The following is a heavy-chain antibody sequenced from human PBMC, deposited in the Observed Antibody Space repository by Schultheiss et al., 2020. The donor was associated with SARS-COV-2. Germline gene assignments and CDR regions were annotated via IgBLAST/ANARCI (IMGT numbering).Heavy chain of an antibody. Sequence: GGSLRLSCAASGFTFSGYGMHWVRQAPGKGLEWVAVISYDGSNKYYADSVKGRFTISRDNSKNTLYLQMNSLRAEDTAVYYCAKDRGYYDSSGCLNYWGQGTLVTVSS. J-gene: IGHJ4*02. CDR3: AKDRGYYDSSGCLNY. V-gene: IGHV3-30*18. CDR1: GFTFSGYG. D-gene: IGHD3-22*01. CDR2: ISYDGSNK.